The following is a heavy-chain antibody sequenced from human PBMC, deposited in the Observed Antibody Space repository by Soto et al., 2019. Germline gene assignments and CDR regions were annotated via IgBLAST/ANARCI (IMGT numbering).Heavy chain of an antibody. Sequence: SETLSLTCTVSGGSTSSYYWSWIRQPPGKGLEWIGYIYYSGSTNYNPSLKSRVTISVDTSKNQLSLKLSSVTAADTAVYYCARSGQVSWIQLANYYYYYMDVWGKGTTVTVSS. CDR1: GGSTSSYY. D-gene: IGHD5-18*01. J-gene: IGHJ6*03. V-gene: IGHV4-59*08. CDR3: ARSGQVSWIQLANYYYYYMDV. CDR2: IYYSGST.